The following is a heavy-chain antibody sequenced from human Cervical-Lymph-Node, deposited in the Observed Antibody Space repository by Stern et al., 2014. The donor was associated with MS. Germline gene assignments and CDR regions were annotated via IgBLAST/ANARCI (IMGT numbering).Heavy chain of an antibody. J-gene: IGHJ6*02. CDR1: GYTFTSYG. V-gene: IGHV1-18*01. Sequence: QVQLVQSGAEVKKPGASVKVSCKASGYTFTSYGISWVRQAPGQGLEWMGWISAYNGNTNYAQKLQGRVTMTTDTSTSTAYMELRSLRSDDTAVYYCERHHDYSNYYYYYGMDVWGQGTTVTVSS. CDR3: ERHHDYSNYYYYYGMDV. CDR2: ISAYNGNT. D-gene: IGHD4-11*01.